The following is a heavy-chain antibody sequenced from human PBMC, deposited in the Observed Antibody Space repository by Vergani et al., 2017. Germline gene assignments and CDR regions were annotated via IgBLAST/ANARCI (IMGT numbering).Heavy chain of an antibody. CDR3: ARDFLTRVTTLDYYDMGV. J-gene: IGHJ6*03. CDR1: GFPFSDYG. V-gene: IGHV3-30*03. Sequence: QVQLVESGGGEVQPGRSLRLSCSAAGFPFSDYGVHWVRQAPGKGLEWVSVISYDGNKKNYADSVKGRFNISRDNSKNTLYLEMNALRAEDTAVYYCARDFLTRVTTLDYYDMGVWGKGTTVTVSS. D-gene: IGHD1-1*01. CDR2: ISYDGNKK.